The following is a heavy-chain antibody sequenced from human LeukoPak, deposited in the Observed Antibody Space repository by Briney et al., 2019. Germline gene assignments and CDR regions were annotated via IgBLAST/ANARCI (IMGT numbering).Heavy chain of an antibody. V-gene: IGHV3-53*01. CDR1: GFSVSSKY. Sequence: GGSLRLSCAASGFSVSSKYMSWVRQAPGKGLEWVSLIYTGGSTHYTDSVKGRFTISRDNSGNTLYLQMDSLRAEDTAMYYCARVPYIWGQGTMVTVSS. CDR3: ARVPYI. CDR2: IYTGGST. J-gene: IGHJ3*02.